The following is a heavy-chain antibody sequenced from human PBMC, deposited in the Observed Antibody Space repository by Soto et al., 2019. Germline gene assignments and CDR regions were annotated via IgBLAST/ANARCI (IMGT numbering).Heavy chain of an antibody. J-gene: IGHJ6*02. D-gene: IGHD3-9*01. Sequence: PGGSLRLSCAASGFTFSSYGMHWVRQAPGKGLEWVAVISYDGSNKYYADSVKGRFTISRDNSKNTLYLQMNSLRAEDTAVYYCAKVAGLRYFDWLPVGPLDYYGMDVWGQGTTVTVSS. CDR1: GFTFSSYG. CDR3: AKVAGLRYFDWLPVGPLDYYGMDV. V-gene: IGHV3-30*18. CDR2: ISYDGSNK.